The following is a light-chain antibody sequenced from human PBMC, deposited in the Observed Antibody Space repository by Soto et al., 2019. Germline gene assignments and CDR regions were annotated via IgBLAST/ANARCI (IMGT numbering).Light chain of an antibody. CDR1: SSNIGSKP. CDR3: AAWDDSLNGLV. CDR2: NTN. J-gene: IGLJ2*01. V-gene: IGLV1-44*01. Sequence: QSVLTQPTSASGTPGQRVTISCSGSSSNIGSKPVNWYQQLPGAAPKLLIHNTNQRPSGVPDRFSGSKSGTSASLAISGLQSDDEAHYYCAAWDDSLNGLVFGGGTKLTVL.